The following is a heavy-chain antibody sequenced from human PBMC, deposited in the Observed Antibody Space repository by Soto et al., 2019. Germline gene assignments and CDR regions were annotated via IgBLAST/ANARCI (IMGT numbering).Heavy chain of an antibody. J-gene: IGHJ3*02. CDR1: GFTFSSYW. Sequence: PGGSLRLSCAASGFTFSSYWMHWVRQVPGKGLVWVSHINSDGSSTSYADSVKGRFTISRDNAKNTLYLQMNSLRAEDTAVYYSARVGSDIVLMVYAGSEDAFDIWGQGTMVTVSS. D-gene: IGHD2-8*01. V-gene: IGHV3-74*01. CDR3: ARVGSDIVLMVYAGSEDAFDI. CDR2: INSDGSST.